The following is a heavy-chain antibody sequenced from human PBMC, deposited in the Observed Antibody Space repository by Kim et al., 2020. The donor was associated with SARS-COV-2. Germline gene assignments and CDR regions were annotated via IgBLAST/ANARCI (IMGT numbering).Heavy chain of an antibody. V-gene: IGHV7-4-1*02. J-gene: IGHJ4*02. CDR3: ATFRNSNYGPFDY. D-gene: IGHD4-17*01. CDR1: GYTFTDYG. CDR2: IDANTGNP. Sequence: ASVKVSCKASGYTFTDYGMNWVRQAPGQGLDWMGWIDANTGNPTYAQDFTGRFVFSLDTSVSTAYLQISSLKAEDTAVYYCATFRNSNYGPFDYWGQGTLLTVSS.